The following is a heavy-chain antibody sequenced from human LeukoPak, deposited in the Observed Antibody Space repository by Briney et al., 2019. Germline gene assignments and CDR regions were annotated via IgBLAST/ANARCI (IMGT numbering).Heavy chain of an antibody. V-gene: IGHV3-11*01. D-gene: IGHD6-13*01. Sequence: GRSLRLSCAVSGFTFSDYHMSWIREPPGKGLEWVSYISSGGSSISHADSVKGRFTICRDNAENSLYVQMNSLRAEDTAVYYCARRPAAGRCFDYWGQGTLVTVSS. CDR3: ARRPAAGRCFDY. CDR2: ISSGGSSI. CDR1: GFTFSDYH. J-gene: IGHJ4*02.